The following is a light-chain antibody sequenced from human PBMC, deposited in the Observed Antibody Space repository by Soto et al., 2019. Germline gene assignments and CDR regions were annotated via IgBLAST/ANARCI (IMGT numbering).Light chain of an antibody. J-gene: IGLJ3*02. CDR2: DDS. CDR3: HVGDRSVV. V-gene: IGLV3-21*02. CDR1: NIGNKS. Sequence: SYELTQPPSVSVAPGQTARITCGGDNIGNKSVHWYQQKPGQAPVLVVYDDSDRPSGIPERFSGSNSGNTATLTISRVEAGDEAAYYCHVGDRSVVFGGGTKVTVL.